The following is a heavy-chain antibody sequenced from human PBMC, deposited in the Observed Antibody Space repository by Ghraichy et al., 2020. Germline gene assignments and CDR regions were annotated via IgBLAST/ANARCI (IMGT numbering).Heavy chain of an antibody. Sequence: GGSLRLSCAASGFTFSCYSMNLVRQAPGKGLEWVSSISSSSDIYYADSVKVRFTISRDNAKNSLYLQMNSLRAEDTAVYYCARIASGGWALQHWGQGTLVTVSS. CDR2: ISSSSDI. D-gene: IGHD6-19*01. V-gene: IGHV3-21*01. CDR1: GFTFSCYS. CDR3: ARIASGGWALQH. J-gene: IGHJ1*01.